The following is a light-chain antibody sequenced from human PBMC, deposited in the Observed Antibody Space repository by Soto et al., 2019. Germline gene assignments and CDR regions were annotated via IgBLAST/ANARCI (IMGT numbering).Light chain of an antibody. Sequence: DIQMTQSPSTLSASVGARVTITCRASQSISSWLAWYQQKPGKAPKLLIYVAASWESGVPSRFRGSGSRTEFTAVYSCVVPGDFANDHYHQSKSYWKVFDQGTKVELK. CDR3: HQSKSYWKV. CDR1: QSISSW. J-gene: IGKJ1*01. CDR2: VAA. V-gene: IGKV1-5*01.